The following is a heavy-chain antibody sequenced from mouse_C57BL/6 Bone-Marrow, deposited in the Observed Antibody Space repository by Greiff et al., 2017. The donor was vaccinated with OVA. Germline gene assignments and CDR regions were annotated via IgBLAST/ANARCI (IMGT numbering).Heavy chain of an antibody. CDR1: GFTFSDAW. D-gene: IGHD1-1*01. CDR3: TRDTTVVNPYWYFDV. J-gene: IGHJ1*03. CDR2: IRNKANNHAT. V-gene: IGHV6-6*01. Sequence: EVKLQESGGGLVQPGGSMKLSCAASGFTFSDAWMDWVRQSPEKGLEWVAEIRNKANNHATYYAESVKGRFTISRDDSKSSVYLQMNSLRAEDTGIYYCTRDTTVVNPYWYFDVWGTGTTVTVSS.